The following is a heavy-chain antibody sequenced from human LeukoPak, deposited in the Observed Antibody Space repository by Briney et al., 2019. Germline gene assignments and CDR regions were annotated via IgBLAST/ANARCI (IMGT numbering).Heavy chain of an antibody. J-gene: IGHJ6*03. CDR3: ARALEGAARRDSTSSYYYYYMDV. CDR2: IYTSGST. CDR1: GGSISSGSYY. Sequence: SQTLSLTCTVSGGSISSGSYYWSWIRQPAGKGLEWIGRIYTSGSTNYNPSLKSRVTISVDTSKNQFSLKLSSVTAADTAVYYCARALEGAARRDSTSSYYYYYMDVWGKGTTVTISS. D-gene: IGHD2-2*01. V-gene: IGHV4-61*02.